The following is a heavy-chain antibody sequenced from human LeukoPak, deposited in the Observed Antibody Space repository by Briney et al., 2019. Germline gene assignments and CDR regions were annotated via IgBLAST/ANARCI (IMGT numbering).Heavy chain of an antibody. CDR1: GYTFTSYY. V-gene: IGHV1-46*01. CDR3: ARDQPRPYYYYYGMDV. J-gene: IGHJ6*02. D-gene: IGHD1-14*01. CDR2: INPSGGST. Sequence: ASVKVSCKASGYTFTSYYMHWVRQAPGQGLEWMGIINPSGGSTSYAQKFQGRVTMTRDTSMSTVYMELSSLRSEDTAVYYCARDQPRPYYYYYGMDVWGQGTTVTVSS.